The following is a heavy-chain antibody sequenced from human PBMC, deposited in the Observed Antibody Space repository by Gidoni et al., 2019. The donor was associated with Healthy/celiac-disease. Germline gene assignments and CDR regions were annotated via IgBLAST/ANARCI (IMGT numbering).Heavy chain of an antibody. Sequence: GKGLAWVGFIRSKAYGGTTEYAASVKGRFTISRDDSKSIAYLQMNSLKTEDTAVYYCTRGGDTAMDPFDYWGQGTLVTVSS. D-gene: IGHD5-18*01. V-gene: IGHV3-49*02. J-gene: IGHJ4*02. CDR2: IRSKAYGGTT. CDR3: TRGGDTAMDPFDY.